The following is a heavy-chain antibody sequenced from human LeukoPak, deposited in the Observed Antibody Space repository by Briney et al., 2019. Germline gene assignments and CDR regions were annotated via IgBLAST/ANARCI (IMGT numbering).Heavy chain of an antibody. CDR1: GYTFTGYY. J-gene: IGHJ3*02. V-gene: IGHV3-33*01. D-gene: IGHD2-15*01. CDR2: IWYDGSND. CDR3: AREADCSGGNCYRGAFDI. Sequence: SCKASGYTFTGYYMHWVRQAPGKGLEWVAVIWYDGSNDYYANSVKGRFAISRDNSKNTVYLQMNSLRAEDTAVYYCAREADCSGGNCYRGAFDIWGQGTMITVSS.